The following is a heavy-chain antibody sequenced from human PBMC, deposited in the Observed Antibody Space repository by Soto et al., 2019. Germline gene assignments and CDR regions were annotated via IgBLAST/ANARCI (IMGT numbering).Heavy chain of an antibody. CDR3: ARGLYYYDSSGYWGY. V-gene: IGHV3-48*02. D-gene: IGHD3-22*01. CDR1: GFTFSSYR. J-gene: IGHJ4*02. Sequence: EVQLVESGGGLVKPGGSLRLSCAASGFTFSSYRMTWVRKAPGKRLERVSYISSSSITIYYADSVKGRFTISRDNAKNSRYLQMNSLRDEDTAVYYCARGLYYYDSSGYWGYWGQGTLVTGSS. CDR2: ISSSSITI.